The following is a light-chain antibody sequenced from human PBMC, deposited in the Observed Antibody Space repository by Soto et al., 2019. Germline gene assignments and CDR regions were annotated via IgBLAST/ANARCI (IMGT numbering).Light chain of an antibody. CDR3: CSYAGSYTSYV. V-gene: IGLV2-11*01. Sequence: QSALTQPRSVSGSPGQSVTISCTGTSSDVGGYNYVSWYQQHPGKAPKLMIYDVSKRPSGVPDRFSGSKSGNTASLTISGLQAEDEADYYCCSYAGSYTSYVFGXGTKLTVL. CDR1: SSDVGGYNY. CDR2: DVS. J-gene: IGLJ1*01.